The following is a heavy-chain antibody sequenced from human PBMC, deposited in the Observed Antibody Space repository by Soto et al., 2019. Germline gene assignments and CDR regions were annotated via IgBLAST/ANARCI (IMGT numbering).Heavy chain of an antibody. CDR1: SGSINNYY. Sequence: HVQVQESGPGLVKPSETLSLTCTVSSGSINNYYWSWIRQPPGKGLEWIAYIYYSGSTNYNPSFKGRVIASVDTSRNQFSLKLSSVTAADTAVYYCARWHSSSGYYGMDVWGQGTTVTVSS. CDR2: IYYSGST. CDR3: ARWHSSSGYYGMDV. V-gene: IGHV4-59*01. J-gene: IGHJ6*02. D-gene: IGHD6-25*01.